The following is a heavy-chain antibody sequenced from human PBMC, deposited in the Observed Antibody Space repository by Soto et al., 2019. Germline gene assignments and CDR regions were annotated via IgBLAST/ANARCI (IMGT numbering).Heavy chain of an antibody. CDR1: GYTFTSYG. CDR2: ISAYNGNT. Sequence: ASVKVSCKASGYTFTSYGISWVRQAPGQGLEWMGWISAYNGNTNYAQKLQGRVTMTTDTSTSTAYMELRSLRSDDTAVYYCARRLQLWRGYYCGMDVWGQGTTVTVSS. D-gene: IGHD1-1*01. CDR3: ARRLQLWRGYYCGMDV. J-gene: IGHJ6*02. V-gene: IGHV1-18*04.